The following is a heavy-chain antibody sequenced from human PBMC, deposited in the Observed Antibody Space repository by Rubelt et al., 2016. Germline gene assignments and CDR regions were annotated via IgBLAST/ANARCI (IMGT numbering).Heavy chain of an antibody. V-gene: IGHV3-30*04. Sequence: QVQLVESGGGVVQPGRSLRLSCAASGYTFSSYAMHWVRQAPGKGLEWVAVISYDGSNKYYADSVKGRFTISRDNSKNTRYLQMNSLRAEDTAVYYCAKGLREGPYYYGMDVWGQGTTVTVSS. CDR2: ISYDGSNK. D-gene: IGHD1-26*01. J-gene: IGHJ6*02. CDR1: GYTFSSYA. CDR3: AKGLREGPYYYGMDV.